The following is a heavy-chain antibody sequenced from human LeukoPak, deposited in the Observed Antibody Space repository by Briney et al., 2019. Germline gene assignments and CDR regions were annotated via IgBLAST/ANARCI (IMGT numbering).Heavy chain of an antibody. D-gene: IGHD2-15*01. CDR3: AREQRWYQRHGAFDI. J-gene: IGHJ3*02. Sequence: SVKVSCKVSGGTFSSYAISWVRQAPGQGLEWMGGIIPIFGTANYAQKFQGRVTITTDESTSTAYMELRSLRSEDTAVYYCAREQRWYQRHGAFDIWGQGTMVTVSA. V-gene: IGHV1-69*05. CDR1: GGTFSSYA. CDR2: IIPIFGTA.